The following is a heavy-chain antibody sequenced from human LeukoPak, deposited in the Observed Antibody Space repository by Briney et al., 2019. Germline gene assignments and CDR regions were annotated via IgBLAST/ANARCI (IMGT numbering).Heavy chain of an antibody. J-gene: IGHJ3*02. CDR2: IYYSGST. Sequence: SETLSLTCTVSGGSISSYYWSWIRQPPGKGLEWIGYIYYSGSTNYNPSLKSRVTISVDTSKNQFSLKLSSVTAADTAVYYCARKETEAVLGGAFDIWGQGTTVTVSS. CDR3: ARKETEAVLGGAFDI. CDR1: GGSISSYY. V-gene: IGHV4-59*01. D-gene: IGHD2-15*01.